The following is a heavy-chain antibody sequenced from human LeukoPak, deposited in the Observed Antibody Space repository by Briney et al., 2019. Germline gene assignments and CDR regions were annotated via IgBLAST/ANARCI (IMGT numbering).Heavy chain of an antibody. CDR1: GFTFSSYG. Sequence: GGSLSLSCAASGFTFSSYGMHWVRQAPGKGLEWVAVISYDGSNKYYADSVKGRFTISRDNSKNTLYLQMNSLRAEDTAVYYCAKDDARGVTTQRTYYYYGMDVWGQGTTVTVSS. J-gene: IGHJ6*02. CDR2: ISYDGSNK. V-gene: IGHV3-30*18. CDR3: AKDDARGVTTQRTYYYYGMDV. D-gene: IGHD4-17*01.